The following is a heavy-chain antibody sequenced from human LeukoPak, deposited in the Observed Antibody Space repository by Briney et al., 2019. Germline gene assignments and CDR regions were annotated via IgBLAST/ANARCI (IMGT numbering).Heavy chain of an antibody. CDR3: ARHGGYCSSTSCNSNWFDP. V-gene: IGHV5-10-1*01. J-gene: IGHJ5*02. CDR2: IDPSDSYT. D-gene: IGHD2-2*02. CDR1: GYSFTSYW. Sequence: GESLKISCKGSGYSFTSYWISWVRQMPGKGLEWMGRIDPSDSYTNYSPSFQGHVTISVDKSISTAYLQWGSLKASDSAMYYCARHGGYCSSTSCNSNWFDPWGQGTLVTVSS.